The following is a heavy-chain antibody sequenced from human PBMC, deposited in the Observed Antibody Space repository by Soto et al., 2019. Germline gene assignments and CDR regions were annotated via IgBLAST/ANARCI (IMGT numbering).Heavy chain of an antibody. CDR1: GYTFTSYA. J-gene: IGHJ6*03. V-gene: IGHV1-3*01. CDR3: ARALWGYDSPKNEGGLENDYYYYYYMDV. D-gene: IGHD3-3*01. CDR2: INAGNGNT. Sequence: ASVKVSCKASGYTFTSYAMHWVRQAPGQRLEWMGWINAGNGNTKYSQKFQGRVTITRDTSASTAYMELSSLRSEDTAVYYCARALWGYDSPKNEGGLENDYYYYYYMDVWGKGTTVTVSS.